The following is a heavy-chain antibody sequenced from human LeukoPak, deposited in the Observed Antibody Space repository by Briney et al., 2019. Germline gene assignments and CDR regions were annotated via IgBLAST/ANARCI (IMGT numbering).Heavy chain of an antibody. J-gene: IGHJ4*02. CDR3: ARDGYSGSDAL. V-gene: IGHV4-59*01. Sequence: SETLSLTCSVSGGSISPYYWSWIRQPPGKGLEWIGYIYHSGSTNYNPSLKSRVTISVDTSQNQFYLKLSSVTAADTAVYYCARDGYSGSDALWGQGTLVTVSS. D-gene: IGHD5-12*01. CDR1: GGSISPYY. CDR2: IYHSGST.